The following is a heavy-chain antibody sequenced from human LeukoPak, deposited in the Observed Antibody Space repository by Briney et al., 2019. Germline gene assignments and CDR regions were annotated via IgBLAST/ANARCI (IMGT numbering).Heavy chain of an antibody. V-gene: IGHV4-59*08. CDR1: RGSLIGYY. D-gene: IGHD6-25*01. CDR3: ARHTASRSGGDFDY. CDR2: IYYGGST. Sequence: SETLSLTRTDSRGSLIGYYWSWIRPPPRKGLEWVAYIYYGGSTVYTPSLKSRVTISVDPSKNQLSLELSSVTAADTAVYYCARHTASRSGGDFDYWGQGTLVTVSS. J-gene: IGHJ4*02.